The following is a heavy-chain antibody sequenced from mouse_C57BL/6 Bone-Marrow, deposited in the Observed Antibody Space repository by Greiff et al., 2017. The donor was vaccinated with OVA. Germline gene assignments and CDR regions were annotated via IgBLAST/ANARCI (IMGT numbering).Heavy chain of an antibody. J-gene: IGHJ3*01. D-gene: IGHD2-3*01. CDR3: ARNHGYYRFAY. V-gene: IGHV2-2*01. CDR2: IWSGGST. Sequence: QVQLKESGPGLVQPSQSLSITCTVSGFSLTSYGVHWVRQSPGKGLEWLGVIWSGGSTDYNAAFISRLSISKDNSKSQVFFKMNSLQADDTAIYYCARNHGYYRFAYWGQGTLVTVSA. CDR1: GFSLTSYG.